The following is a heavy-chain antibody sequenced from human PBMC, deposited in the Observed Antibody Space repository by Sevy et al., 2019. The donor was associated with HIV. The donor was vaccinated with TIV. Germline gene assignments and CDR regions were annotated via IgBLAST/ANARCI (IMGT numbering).Heavy chain of an antibody. CDR2: IFDSGST. Sequence: SETLSLTCTVSGGSVSSGSYYWSWIRQSPGKGLEWIGYIFDSGSTNYNPSLKSRVTISVDTSKNQFSLKLSSVTAADTALYYCARVQRYSGSYYFDYWGQGTLVTVSS. D-gene: IGHD1-1*01. CDR3: ARVQRYSGSYYFDY. V-gene: IGHV4-61*01. CDR1: GGSVSSGSYY. J-gene: IGHJ4*02.